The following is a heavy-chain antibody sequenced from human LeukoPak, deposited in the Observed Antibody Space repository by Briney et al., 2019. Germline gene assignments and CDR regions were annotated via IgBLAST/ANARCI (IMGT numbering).Heavy chain of an antibody. J-gene: IGHJ1*01. Sequence: GGSLRLSCAASGFTFSSYAMSWVRQAPGKGLEWVSAISGSGGSTYYADSVKGRFTISRDNSKNTLYVQMNSLRAEDTAVYYCAKSSYSSGWYQYAEYFQHWGQGTLVTVSS. CDR1: GFTFSSYA. CDR3: AKSSYSSGWYQYAEYFQH. CDR2: ISGSGGST. D-gene: IGHD6-19*01. V-gene: IGHV3-23*01.